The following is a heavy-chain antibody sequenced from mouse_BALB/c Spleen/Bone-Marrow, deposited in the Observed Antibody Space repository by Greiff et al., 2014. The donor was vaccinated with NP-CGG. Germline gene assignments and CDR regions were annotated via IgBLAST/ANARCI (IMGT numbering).Heavy chain of an antibody. CDR3: ALITAATFSYWYFDV. Sequence: EVQLHQSGAELVKPGASVRLSCTASGFNIKDTYIHWVKQRPEQGLEWIGRFDPANGYTIYDPKFQGKATITADTTSNTTYLQLSSLTSEDTAVYYCALITAATFSYWYFDVWGAGTTVTVSS. CDR2: FDPANGYT. CDR1: GFNIKDTY. J-gene: IGHJ1*01. V-gene: IGHV14-3*02. D-gene: IGHD1-2*01.